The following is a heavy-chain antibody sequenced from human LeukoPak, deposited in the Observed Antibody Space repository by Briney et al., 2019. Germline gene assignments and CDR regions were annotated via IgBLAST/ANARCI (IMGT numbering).Heavy chain of an antibody. CDR1: GFTFGSYA. Sequence: PGRSLRLSCAASGFTFGSYAMHWVRQAPGKGLEWVAVISDDGSNKYYADSVKGRFTISRDNSKNTLYLEMNSLRAEDTAVYHCARGPPYSSGWLRYFDYWGQGTLVTVSS. CDR3: ARGPPYSSGWLRYFDY. CDR2: ISDDGSNK. V-gene: IGHV3-30-3*01. J-gene: IGHJ4*02. D-gene: IGHD6-19*01.